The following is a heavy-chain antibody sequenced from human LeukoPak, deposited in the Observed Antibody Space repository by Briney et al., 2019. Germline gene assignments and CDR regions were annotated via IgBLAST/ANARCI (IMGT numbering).Heavy chain of an antibody. CDR3: ARYTDYDLSY. D-gene: IGHD5-12*01. CDR2: IKQDGSEK. CDR1: GFTFCSYW. J-gene: IGHJ4*01. Sequence: GGSLRLSCAASGFTFCSYWTSWVRQAPGKGLEWVANIKQDGSEKYYVDSVKGRFTISRDNAKNSLYLQVNSLRAEDTAVYYCARYTDYDLSYWGHGTLVTVSS. V-gene: IGHV3-7*01.